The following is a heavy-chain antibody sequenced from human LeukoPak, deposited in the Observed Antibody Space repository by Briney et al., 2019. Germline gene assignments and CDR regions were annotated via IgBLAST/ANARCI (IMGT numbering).Heavy chain of an antibody. CDR3: ARGHQNYGSRW. CDR1: GGSFSGYY. V-gene: IGHV4-34*01. D-gene: IGHD3-10*01. Sequence: PSETLSLTCAVYGGSFSGYYWSWIRQPPGKGLEWIGEINHSGSTNYNPSLKSRVTISVDTSKNQFSLKLSSVTAADTAAYYCARGHQNYGSRWWGQGTLVTVSS. CDR2: INHSGST. J-gene: IGHJ4*02.